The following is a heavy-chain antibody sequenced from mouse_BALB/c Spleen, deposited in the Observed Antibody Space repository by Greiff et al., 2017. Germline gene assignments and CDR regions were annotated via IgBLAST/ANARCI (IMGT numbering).Heavy chain of an antibody. Sequence: VQLQQSGPQLVRPGASVKISCKASGYSFTSYWMHWVKQRPGQGLEWIGMIDPSDSETRLNQKFKDKATLTVDKSSSTAYMQLSSPTSEDSAVYYCARSWGGNYFYYAMDYWGQGTSVTVSS. V-gene: IGHV1S126*01. CDR2: IDPSDSET. CDR3: ARSWGGNYFYYAMDY. CDR1: GYSFTSYW. D-gene: IGHD2-1*01. J-gene: IGHJ4*01.